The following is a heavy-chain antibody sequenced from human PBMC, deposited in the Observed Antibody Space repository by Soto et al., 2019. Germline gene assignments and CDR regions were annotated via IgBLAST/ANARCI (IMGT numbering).Heavy chain of an antibody. CDR1: GVSIHNSHSF. Sequence: PSETLSLTCAVSGVSIHNSHSFWGWIRQPPGKGLEFIANVYYSGGAHYNPSFKSRVTISVDTDTNQVSLRMSSVTAADTAVYFCGRVVEGATRHTDFDSWGQGTLVTVSS. CDR2: VYYSGGA. D-gene: IGHD2-21*01. CDR3: GRVVEGATRHTDFDS. V-gene: IGHV4-39*01. J-gene: IGHJ5*01.